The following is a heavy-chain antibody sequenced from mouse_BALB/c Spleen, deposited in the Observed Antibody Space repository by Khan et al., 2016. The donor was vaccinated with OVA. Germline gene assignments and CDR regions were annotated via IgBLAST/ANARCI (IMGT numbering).Heavy chain of an antibody. CDR3: TRRAYYYNSEGFAY. Sequence: EVQRVESGGDLVKPGGSLKLSCAASGFTFSTYGMSWVRQTPDKRLEWVAGISSGGSYTYYPDSVKGRFTISRDNAKNTLHLQISSLRSEDTAMYYGTRRAYYYNSEGFAYWGQGTLVTVSA. D-gene: IGHD1-1*01. CDR2: ISSGGSYT. J-gene: IGHJ3*01. V-gene: IGHV5-6*01. CDR1: GFTFSTYG.